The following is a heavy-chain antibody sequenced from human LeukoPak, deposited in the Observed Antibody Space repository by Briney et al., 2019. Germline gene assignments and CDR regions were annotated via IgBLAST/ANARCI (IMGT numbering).Heavy chain of an antibody. J-gene: IGHJ3*02. Sequence: GGSLSLSCPASGFTFSSYAMSWVRRAPGKGLEWGSAISGSGGSTYYAASGKGRFTIPRDNSKNTLYLQMNSLRAEDTAVYYCAKDLRGSGSYRVFGAFDIWGQGTMVTVSS. D-gene: IGHD3-10*01. CDR3: AKDLRGSGSYRVFGAFDI. V-gene: IGHV3-23*01. CDR2: ISGSGGST. CDR1: GFTFSSYA.